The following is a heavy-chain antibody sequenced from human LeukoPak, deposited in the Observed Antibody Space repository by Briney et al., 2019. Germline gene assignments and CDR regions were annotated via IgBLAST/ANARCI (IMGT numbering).Heavy chain of an antibody. Sequence: GGSLRLSCAASGFTFSSYSMNWVRQAPGKGLEWVSYISSSGSTIYYADSVKGRFTISRDNAKNSLYLQMNSLRAEDTAVYYCARATTVTTYWYFDLWGRGTLVTVSS. D-gene: IGHD4-17*01. CDR3: ARATTVTTYWYFDL. CDR2: ISSSGSTI. CDR1: GFTFSSYS. J-gene: IGHJ2*01. V-gene: IGHV3-48*04.